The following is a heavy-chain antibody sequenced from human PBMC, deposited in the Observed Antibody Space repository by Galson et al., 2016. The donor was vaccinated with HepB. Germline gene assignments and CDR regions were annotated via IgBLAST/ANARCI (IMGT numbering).Heavy chain of an antibody. CDR1: GYTFTDYH. CDR3: ARRYYEGSGYTTYYFDF. D-gene: IGHD3-22*01. Sequence: SVKVSCKASGYTFTDYHMHWVRQAPGQGLKWMGRIDPSNGDTKYGQKSQGRVTMTRDTSISTAYMELSRLRSDDTAVYYCARRYYEGSGYTTYYFDFWGQGTLVTVSA. V-gene: IGHV1-2*06. J-gene: IGHJ4*02. CDR2: IDPSNGDT.